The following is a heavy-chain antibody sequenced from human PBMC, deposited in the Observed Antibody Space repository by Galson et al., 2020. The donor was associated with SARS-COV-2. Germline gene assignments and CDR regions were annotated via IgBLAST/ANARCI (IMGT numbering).Heavy chain of an antibody. J-gene: IGHJ6*02. V-gene: IGHV3-21*01. CDR3: ARDKQVVAATTIYYYYYYGMDV. CDR1: GFTFSSYS. CDR2: ISSSSSYI. Sequence: GGSLRLSCAASGFTFSSYSMNWVRQAPGKGLEWDSSISSSSSYIYYADSVKGRFTISRDNAKNSLYLQMNSLRAEDTAVYYCARDKQVVAATTIYYYYYYGMDVWGQGTTVTVSS. D-gene: IGHD2-15*01.